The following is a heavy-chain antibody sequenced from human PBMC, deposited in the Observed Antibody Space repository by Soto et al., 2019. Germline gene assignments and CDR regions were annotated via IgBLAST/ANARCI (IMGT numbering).Heavy chain of an antibody. CDR1: GGSISSSGYF. CDR3: VSPKRRATGNSLFGNMGV. J-gene: IGHJ6*02. Sequence: SETLSLTCTVSGGSISSSGYFWGWIRQPPGRGLEWIGNIYYTGSTYYNPSLESRVTISVDTSKNQFSLRLSSVTAADTAVYYCVSPKRRATGNSLFGNMGVWGQGTTVTVSS. CDR2: IYYTGST. V-gene: IGHV4-39*01. D-gene: IGHD3-9*01.